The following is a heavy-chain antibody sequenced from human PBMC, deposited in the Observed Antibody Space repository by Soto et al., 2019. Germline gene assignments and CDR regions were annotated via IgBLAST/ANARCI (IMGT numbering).Heavy chain of an antibody. V-gene: IGHV4-61*01. CDR2: LYNSGST. J-gene: IGHJ4*02. Sequence: SVTLSLTCTVSGGSVSSGSYYLTWIRQPPGKGLEWIGCLYNSGSTNYNPALKSRATISVDTSKNQFSLRLSSVTAADTAVYYCARDNGYSYGYFDYWGQGTLVTVSS. CDR1: GGSVSSGSYY. CDR3: ARDNGYSYGYFDY. D-gene: IGHD5-18*01.